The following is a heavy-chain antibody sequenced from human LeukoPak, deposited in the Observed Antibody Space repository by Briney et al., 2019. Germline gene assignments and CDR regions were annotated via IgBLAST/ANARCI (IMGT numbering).Heavy chain of an antibody. CDR3: ARVGGDYLSENWFDP. J-gene: IGHJ5*02. V-gene: IGHV4-38-2*02. Sequence: SETLSLTCTVSGYSISSGYYWGWIRQPPGKGLEWIGSIYYSGSTYYNPSLKSRVTISVDTSKNQFSLKLSSVTAADTAVYYCARVGGDYLSENWFDPWGQGTLVTVSS. CDR2: IYYSGST. D-gene: IGHD2-21*02. CDR1: GYSISSGYY.